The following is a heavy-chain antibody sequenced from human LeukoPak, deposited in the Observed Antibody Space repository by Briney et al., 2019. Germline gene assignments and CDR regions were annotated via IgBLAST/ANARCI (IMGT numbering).Heavy chain of an antibody. CDR3: ASYVSWDYFDY. CDR1: GFSVSSNY. Sequence: GGSLRLSCAASGFSVSSNYMSWVRQAPGKGLEWVSVINSGGSTYYADPVKGRFTISRDNSKNTVYLQMIGLRVEDTAVYYCASYVSWDYFDYWGQGTLVTVSS. V-gene: IGHV3-53*01. D-gene: IGHD3-16*01. CDR2: INSGGST. J-gene: IGHJ4*02.